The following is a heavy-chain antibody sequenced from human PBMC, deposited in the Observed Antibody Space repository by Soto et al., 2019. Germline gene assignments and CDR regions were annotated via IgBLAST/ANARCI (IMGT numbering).Heavy chain of an antibody. CDR1: GFTLQNYA. D-gene: IGHD3-10*01. V-gene: IGHV3-23*01. J-gene: IGHJ5*02. Sequence: HPWGCMRLSCTASGFTLQNYAIACARQDQGKGLEWVSTLIGGHYGTAYSYSVKGRFTVSRDNSKNCLYLQMNSLGVEDTAMYFCAKGKSTGDIDWFDPWGQGSLVTVSS. CDR3: AKGKSTGDIDWFDP. CDR2: LIGGHYGT.